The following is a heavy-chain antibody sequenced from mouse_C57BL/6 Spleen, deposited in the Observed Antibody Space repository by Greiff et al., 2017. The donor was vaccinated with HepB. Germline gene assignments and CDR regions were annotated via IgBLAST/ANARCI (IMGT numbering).Heavy chain of an antibody. CDR2: INPGSGGT. J-gene: IGHJ2*01. V-gene: IGHV1-54*01. CDR3: ARSGGTEDFDY. CDR1: GYAFTNYL. Sequence: QVQLKQSGAELVRPGTSVKVSCKASGYAFTNYLIEWVKQRPGQGLEWIGVINPGSGGTNYNEKFKGKATLTADKSSSTAYMQLSSLTSEDSAVYFCARSGGTEDFDYWGQGTTLTVSS. D-gene: IGHD4-1*01.